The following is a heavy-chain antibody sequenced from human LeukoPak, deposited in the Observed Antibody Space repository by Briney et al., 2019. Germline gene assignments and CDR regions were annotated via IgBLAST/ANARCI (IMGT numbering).Heavy chain of an antibody. Sequence: SVKVSCTASGGTFSSYAISWVRQAPGQGLEWMGGIIPIFGTANYAQKFQGRVTITADESTSTAYMELSSLRSEDTAVYYCARVPCSSTSCYFVPDNWFDPWGQGTLVTVSS. CDR1: GGTFSSYA. CDR3: ARVPCSSTSCYFVPDNWFDP. CDR2: IIPIFGTA. J-gene: IGHJ5*02. D-gene: IGHD2-2*01. V-gene: IGHV1-69*13.